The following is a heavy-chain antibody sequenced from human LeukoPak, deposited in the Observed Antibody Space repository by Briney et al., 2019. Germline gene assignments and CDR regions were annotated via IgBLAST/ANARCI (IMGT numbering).Heavy chain of an antibody. Sequence: ASVKVSCKASGYTFTGYYMHWVRQAPGQGLEWMGWINPNSGGTNYAQKFQGRVTMTRDTFISTAYMELSRLRSDDTAVYYCAREEGYYGSGSYYTDPWGQGTLVTVSS. V-gene: IGHV1-2*02. CDR1: GYTFTGYY. D-gene: IGHD3-10*01. CDR2: INPNSGGT. CDR3: AREEGYYGSGSYYTDP. J-gene: IGHJ5*02.